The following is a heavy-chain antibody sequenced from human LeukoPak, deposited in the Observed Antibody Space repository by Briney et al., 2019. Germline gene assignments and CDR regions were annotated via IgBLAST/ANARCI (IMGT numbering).Heavy chain of an antibody. CDR3: ARDWGSWDFDF. CDR2: IKKDGSEK. CDR1: GFTFSSYW. D-gene: IGHD6-13*01. Sequence: GGSLRLSCAASGFTFSSYWMSWVRQAPGKGLEWVANIKKDGSEKYYVDSVKGRFTISRDNAKNSLYLQMNSLRAEDTAVYFCARDWGSWDFDFWGQGTLVTVSS. J-gene: IGHJ4*02. V-gene: IGHV3-7*01.